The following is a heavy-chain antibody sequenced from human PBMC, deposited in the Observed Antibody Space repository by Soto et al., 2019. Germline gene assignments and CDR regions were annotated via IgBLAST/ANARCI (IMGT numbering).Heavy chain of an antibody. V-gene: IGHV3-21*01. D-gene: IGHD4-17*01. CDR1: GFTFSSYT. CDR2: IGTSSSYI. J-gene: IGHJ6*02. Sequence: PVGSLRLSCAASGFTFSSYTMNWVRQAPGRGLEWVSSIGTSSSYIYYADSVKGRFTISRDNAKNSLSLQMNSLRADDTAAYYCARDSVRDYLYYYYGMDVWGQGTSVTVS. CDR3: ARDSVRDYLYYYYGMDV.